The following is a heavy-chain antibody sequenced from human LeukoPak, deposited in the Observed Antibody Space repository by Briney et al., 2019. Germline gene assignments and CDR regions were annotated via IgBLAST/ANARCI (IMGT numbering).Heavy chain of an antibody. D-gene: IGHD3-10*01. Sequence: ASVKVSCKASGYTFTVYYMHWVRQAPGQGLEWMGWIHPNSGGTNYAQKFQGRVTMTRDTSISTAYMELSSLRSEDTAVYYCARVFTPYYGSGSYQNDYWGQGTLVTVSS. CDR1: GYTFTVYY. V-gene: IGHV1-2*02. CDR2: IHPNSGGT. J-gene: IGHJ4*02. CDR3: ARVFTPYYGSGSYQNDY.